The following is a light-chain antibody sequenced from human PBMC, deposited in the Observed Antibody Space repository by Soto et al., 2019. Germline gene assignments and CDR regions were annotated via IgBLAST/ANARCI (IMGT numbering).Light chain of an antibody. CDR1: QSVSTN. V-gene: IGKV3-15*01. CDR3: HQYNTWPPYT. CDR2: GAS. J-gene: IGKJ2*01. Sequence: EIVMTQSPATLSVSPGEGATLSCKASQSVSTNLAWYQQKPGQAPRLLIHGASSRATGVPDRFRGSGSGTDFTLAISSLQSEDCAVYYCHQYNTWPPYTFGPGTKLEMK.